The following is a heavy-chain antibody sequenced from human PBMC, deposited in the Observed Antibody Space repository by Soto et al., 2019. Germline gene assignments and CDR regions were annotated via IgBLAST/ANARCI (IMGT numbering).Heavy chain of an antibody. CDR3: ARWGTLPPVFDY. D-gene: IGHD3-16*01. Sequence: PGGSLRLSCAASGFTFSSYAMHWVRQAPGKGLEWVAVISYDGSNKYYADSVKGRFTISRDNSKNTLYLQMNSLRAEDTAVYYCARWGTLPPVFDYWGQGTLVTVSS. CDR1: GFTFSSYA. J-gene: IGHJ4*02. V-gene: IGHV3-30-3*01. CDR2: ISYDGSNK.